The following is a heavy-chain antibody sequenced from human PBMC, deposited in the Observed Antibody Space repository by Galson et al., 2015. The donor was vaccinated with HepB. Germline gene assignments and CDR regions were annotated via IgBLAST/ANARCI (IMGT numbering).Heavy chain of an antibody. D-gene: IGHD3-10*01. CDR3: ARAGESYWCFDL. CDR2: IYYSGST. Sequence: LSLTCTVSGDSISSSSYYWGWIRQPPGKGLEWIGSIYYSGSTYYNPSLKSRVTISVDTSKNQFSLKLSSVTAADTAVYYCARAGESYWCFDLWGRGTLVTVSS. J-gene: IGHJ2*01. V-gene: IGHV4-39*01. CDR1: GDSISSSSYY.